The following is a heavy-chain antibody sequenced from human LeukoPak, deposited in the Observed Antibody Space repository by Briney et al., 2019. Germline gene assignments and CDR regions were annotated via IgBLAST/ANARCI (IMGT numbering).Heavy chain of an antibody. V-gene: IGHV4-38-2*01. Sequence: PSETLSLTCAVSGYSISSGYYWGWIRQPPGKGLEGIGSIYHSGSTYYNPSLKSRVTISVDTSQNQFSLKLSSVTAAHTAVYYCASSYDSSGYSRDYYFDYWGQGTLVTVSS. CDR3: ASSYDSSGYSRDYYFDY. J-gene: IGHJ4*02. CDR2: IYHSGST. D-gene: IGHD3-22*01. CDR1: GYSISSGYY.